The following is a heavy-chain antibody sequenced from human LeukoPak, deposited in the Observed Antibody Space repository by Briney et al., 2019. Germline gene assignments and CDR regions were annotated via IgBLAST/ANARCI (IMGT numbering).Heavy chain of an antibody. CDR1: GFTFSSYA. Sequence: GGSLRLSCAASGFTFSSYAMSWVRHAPGKGPMWVSRICPDGTGISYADSVKARFTTSRDNAKNTVYLQMNGLREEDTAVYYCVRDFRSADYWGQGTLVTVSS. V-gene: IGHV3-74*01. CDR2: ICPDGTGI. J-gene: IGHJ4*02. CDR3: VRDFRSADY.